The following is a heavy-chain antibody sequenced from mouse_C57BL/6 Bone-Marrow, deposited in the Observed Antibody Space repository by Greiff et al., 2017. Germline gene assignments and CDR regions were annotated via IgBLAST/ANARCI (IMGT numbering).Heavy chain of an antibody. CDR3: TACKEGFAY. J-gene: IGHJ3*01. CDR1: GFNIKDDY. V-gene: IGHV14-4*01. CDR2: MYPENGDT. Sequence: EVQLQESGAELVRPGASVKLSCTASGFNIKDDYMHWAKQRPEQGLEWLGWMYPENGDTEYASKFQGKATITADTSSNTAYRQLCSRTSEATAVYYCTACKEGFAYWGQGTLVTVSA.